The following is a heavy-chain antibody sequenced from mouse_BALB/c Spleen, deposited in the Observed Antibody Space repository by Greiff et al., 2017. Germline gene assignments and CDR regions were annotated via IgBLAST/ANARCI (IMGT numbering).Heavy chain of an antibody. CDR3: ARGGYGRGYYAMDY. D-gene: IGHD2-2*01. V-gene: IGHV5-17*02. CDR2: ISSGSSTI. CDR1: GFTFSSFG. Sequence: EGKVEESGGGLVQPGGSRKISCAASGFTFSSFGMHWVRQAPEKGLEWVAYISSGSSTIYYADTVKGRFTISRDNPKNTLFLQMTSLRSEDTAMYYCARGGYGRGYYAMDYWGQGTSVTVSS. J-gene: IGHJ4*01.